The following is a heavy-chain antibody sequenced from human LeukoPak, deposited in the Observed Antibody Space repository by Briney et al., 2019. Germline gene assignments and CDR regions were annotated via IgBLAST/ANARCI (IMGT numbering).Heavy chain of an antibody. D-gene: IGHD2-15*01. CDR1: GFTVSSNY. CDR3: ARDVGVIQLGYCSGGSCYSGGAFDI. V-gene: IGHV3-66*01. CDR2: IYSGGST. Sequence: PGGSLRLSCAASGFTVSSNYMSWVRQAPGKGLEWVSVIYSGGSTYYADSVKGRFTISRDNSKNTLYLQMNSLRAEDTAVYYCARDVGVIQLGYCSGGSCYSGGAFDIWGQGTMVTVSS. J-gene: IGHJ3*02.